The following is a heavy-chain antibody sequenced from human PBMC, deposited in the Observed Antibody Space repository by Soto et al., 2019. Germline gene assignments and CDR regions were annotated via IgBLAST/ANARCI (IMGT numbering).Heavy chain of an antibody. Sequence: PGGSLRLSCAASGFTFSTYWMSWVRQAPGKGLEWVANIKEDGSEKYYVDSVKGRFTISRDNAKNSLYLQMNSLRVEDTALYYCTNTSLASAGQNSWGQGTLVTVPS. CDR2: IKEDGSEK. CDR1: GFTFSTYW. V-gene: IGHV3-7*01. D-gene: IGHD6-13*01. J-gene: IGHJ4*02. CDR3: TNTSLASAGQNS.